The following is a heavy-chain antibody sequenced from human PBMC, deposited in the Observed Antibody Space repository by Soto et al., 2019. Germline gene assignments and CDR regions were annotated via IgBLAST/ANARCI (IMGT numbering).Heavy chain of an antibody. J-gene: IGHJ4*02. V-gene: IGHV4-34*01. CDR3: ARGQEGVVATH. D-gene: IGHD5-12*01. Sequence: QVQLQQWGAGLLKPSETLSLNCAVTGGSLSGYYWSWIRQPPGKGLEWIGEVKDGGHTNYSPSLRGXXTXSXGTSNNQFSRRLNSVTAADTGVYYCARGQEGVVATHWDQGSLVTVSS. CDR2: VKDGGHT. CDR1: GGSLSGYY.